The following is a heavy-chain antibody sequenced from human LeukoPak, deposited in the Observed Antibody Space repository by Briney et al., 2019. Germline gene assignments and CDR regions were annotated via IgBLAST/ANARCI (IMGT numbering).Heavy chain of an antibody. D-gene: IGHD1-7*01. CDR2: MNQRGSM. V-gene: IGHV4-34*01. CDR3: ARELELRY. J-gene: IGHJ4*02. Sequence: EASETLSLTCDVYGASFTGYYWSWIRQSPGKGLEWIGEMNQRGSMNYNPSLKSRVAISVDRSKNQFSLKLSSVTAADTAVYYCARELELRYWGQGTLVTVSS. CDR1: GASFTGYY.